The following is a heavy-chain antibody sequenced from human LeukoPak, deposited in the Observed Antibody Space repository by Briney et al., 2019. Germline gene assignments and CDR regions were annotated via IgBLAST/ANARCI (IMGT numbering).Heavy chain of an antibody. CDR1: GFTFSSYG. Sequence: GGSLRLSCAASGFTFSSYGMHWVRQAPGKGLEWVAVIWYDGSNKYYADSVKGRFTISRDNSKNTLYLQMNSLRAEDAAVYYCARGQTYCSSTSCQYYYYGMDVWGQGTTVTVSS. CDR2: IWYDGSNK. V-gene: IGHV3-33*01. CDR3: ARGQTYCSSTSCQYYYYGMDV. D-gene: IGHD2-2*01. J-gene: IGHJ6*02.